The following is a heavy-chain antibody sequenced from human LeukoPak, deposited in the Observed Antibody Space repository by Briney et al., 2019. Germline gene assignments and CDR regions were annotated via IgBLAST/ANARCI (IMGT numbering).Heavy chain of an antibody. V-gene: IGHV3-30*18. CDR2: ISYDGSNK. J-gene: IGHJ4*02. Sequence: GGSLRLSCAASGFTFSSYGMHWVRQAPGKGLEWVAVISYDGSNKYYADSVKGRFTISRDNSKNTLYLQMNSLRAEDTAVYYCAKDLLYGDFPGGWGQGTLVTVSS. D-gene: IGHD4-17*01. CDR1: GFTFSSYG. CDR3: AKDLLYGDFPGG.